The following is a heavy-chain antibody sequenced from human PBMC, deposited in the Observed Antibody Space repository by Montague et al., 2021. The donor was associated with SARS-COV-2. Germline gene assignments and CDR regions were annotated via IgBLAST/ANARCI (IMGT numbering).Heavy chain of an antibody. Sequence: CAISGDSVSRKSVAWNWIRQSPSRGLEWLGRTYYRSKWDSDYAESVQRRLVTTPDTSKNQVSLQLNSVIPEDTAVYFCASSGITLTGLDAFDIWGQGTMVTVSS. V-gene: IGHV6-1*01. D-gene: IGHD3-9*01. CDR1: GDSVSRKSVA. CDR2: TYYRSKWDS. J-gene: IGHJ3*02. CDR3: ASSGITLTGLDAFDI.